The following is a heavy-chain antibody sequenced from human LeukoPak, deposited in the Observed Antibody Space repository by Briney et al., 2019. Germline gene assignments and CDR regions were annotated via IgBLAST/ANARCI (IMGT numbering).Heavy chain of an antibody. D-gene: IGHD3-16*01. CDR1: GFTFDDYA. CDR3: AKDRRTYPLDAFDI. J-gene: IGHJ3*02. V-gene: IGHV3-9*03. Sequence: GGSLRLSCAAPGFTFDDYAMHWVRQAPGKGLEWVSGISWNSGSIGYADSVKGRFTISRDNAKNSLYLQMNSLRAEDMALYYCAKDRRTYPLDAFDIWGQGTMVTVSS. CDR2: ISWNSGSI.